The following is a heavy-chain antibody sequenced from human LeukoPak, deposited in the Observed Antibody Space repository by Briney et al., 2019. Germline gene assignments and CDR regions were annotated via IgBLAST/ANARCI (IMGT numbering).Heavy chain of an antibody. CDR1: GFTFSGFP. J-gene: IGHJ4*02. CDR2: ISYDESDK. D-gene: IGHD6-19*01. V-gene: IGHV3-30*04. CDR3: SRGSGWSFDN. Sequence: GGSLRLSCATSGFTFSGFPIHWVRQAPGKWLEWVALISYDESDKSYADSVKGRFTISRDNSRNTVYLQMKSLRGEDTGVYYCSRGSGWSFDNWGQGTLVTVSS.